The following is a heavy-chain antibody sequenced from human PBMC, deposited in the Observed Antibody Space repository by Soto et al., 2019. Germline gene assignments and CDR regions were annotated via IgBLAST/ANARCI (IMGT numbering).Heavy chain of an antibody. J-gene: IGHJ4*02. CDR3: ARSGSGSGWL. V-gene: IGHV4-61*01. Sequence: QVQLQESGPGLVKPSETLSLTCTVSGGSVSSGRFYWSWIRQPPGKGLEWIGYIYYSGSTKYNSSLRSRVTISVDTSNNQFSLKLTSGTDADSAVYYCARSGSGSGWLGGQGTLVTVSS. D-gene: IGHD6-19*01. CDR1: GGSVSSGRFY. CDR2: IYYSGST.